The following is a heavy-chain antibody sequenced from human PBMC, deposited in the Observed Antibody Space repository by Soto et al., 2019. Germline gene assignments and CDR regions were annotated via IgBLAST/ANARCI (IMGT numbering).Heavy chain of an antibody. V-gene: IGHV4-59*08. Sequence: SETLSLTCTVSDDSISSYYWSWIRQPPGKGLEWIGYIYYTGSTNYSPSLKSRVTISVDTSKNQFSLKLSSVTAADTAVYYCARHTYGSGYFYGMDVWGQGTTVTVSS. J-gene: IGHJ6*02. D-gene: IGHD3-10*01. CDR3: ARHTYGSGYFYGMDV. CDR1: DDSISSYY. CDR2: IYYTGST.